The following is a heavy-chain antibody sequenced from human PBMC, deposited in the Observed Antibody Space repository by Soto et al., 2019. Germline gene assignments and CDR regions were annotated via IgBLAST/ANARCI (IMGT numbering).Heavy chain of an antibody. CDR2: IFSNDEK. CDR1: GFSLSNARMG. D-gene: IGHD3-3*01. V-gene: IGHV2-26*01. Sequence: SGPTGEPTETLTLTCTVSGFSLSNARMGVSWIRQPPGKALEWLAHIFSNDEKSYSTSLKSRLTISKDTSKSQVVLTMTNMDPVDTATYYCARLTDTIFGVVPDYYYGMDVWGQGTTVTVSS. CDR3: ARLTDTIFGVVPDYYYGMDV. J-gene: IGHJ6*02.